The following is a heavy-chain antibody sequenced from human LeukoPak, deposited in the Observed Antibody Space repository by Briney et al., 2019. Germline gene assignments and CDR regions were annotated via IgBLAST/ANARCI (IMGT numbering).Heavy chain of an antibody. D-gene: IGHD3-9*01. J-gene: IGHJ5*02. V-gene: IGHV4-39*07. CDR1: GGSISSTSYY. Sequence: SETLSLTCTVSGGSISSTSYYWGWIRQPPGKGLEWIGSIIYTGSTYYNPSLKSRVTISLDTSKNQFSLKLTSVTAADTALYYCARIFAPYNWFGPWGQGTLVTVSS. CDR2: IIYTGST. CDR3: ARIFAPYNWFGP.